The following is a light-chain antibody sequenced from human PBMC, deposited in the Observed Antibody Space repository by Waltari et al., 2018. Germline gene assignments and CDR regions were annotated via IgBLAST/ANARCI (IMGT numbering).Light chain of an antibody. CDR2: KAA. CDR3: QQYNSYSRT. J-gene: IGKJ1*01. CDR1: QSISSW. V-gene: IGKV1-5*03. Sequence: DIQMTQSPSTLSASVGDRVTITCRASQSISSWLAWYQQKPGNAPKLLIDKAARLESGDPSRFSGSGSGTEFTLTISSLQPDDFATYYCQQYNSYSRTFGQGTKVEIK.